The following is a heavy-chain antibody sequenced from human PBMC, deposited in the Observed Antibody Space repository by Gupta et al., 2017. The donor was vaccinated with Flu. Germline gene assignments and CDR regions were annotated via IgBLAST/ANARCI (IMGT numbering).Heavy chain of an antibody. V-gene: IGHV3-74*01. J-gene: IGHJ4*02. Sequence: EVQLVESGGGLVQPGGSLRLSCAASGSTFSSYWLHWVRQAPGKGLEWFSRINSDGRTTHYADSVKGRFTTSRDNAKNTLYLQTDSLRVEDTAVYYCARAGELYGDYSLFWGQGTLVTVSS. D-gene: IGHD4-17*01. CDR1: GSTFSSYW. CDR2: INSDGRTT. CDR3: ARAGELYGDYSLF.